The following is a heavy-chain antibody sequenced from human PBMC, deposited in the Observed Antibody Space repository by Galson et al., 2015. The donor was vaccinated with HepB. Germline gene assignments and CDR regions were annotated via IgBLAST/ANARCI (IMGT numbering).Heavy chain of an antibody. CDR1: GYTFTGYY. D-gene: IGHD3-22*01. J-gene: IGHJ3*02. Sequence: SVKVSCKASGYTFTGYYMHWVRQAPGQGLEWMGWINPNSGGTNYAQKFQGWVTMTRDTSISTAYMELSRLRSDDTAVYYCARVAYYYDSSGYYSNDAFDIWGQGTMVTVSS. CDR2: INPNSGGT. V-gene: IGHV1-2*04. CDR3: ARVAYYYDSSGYYSNDAFDI.